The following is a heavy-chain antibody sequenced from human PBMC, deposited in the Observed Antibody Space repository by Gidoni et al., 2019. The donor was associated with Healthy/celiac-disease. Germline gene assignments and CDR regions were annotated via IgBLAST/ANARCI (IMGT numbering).Heavy chain of an antibody. CDR2: INHSGST. Sequence: QVQLQQWGAGLLKPSEPLSLTCAVHGGSFSGYYWSWIRQPPGKGLEWIGEINHSGSTNYNPSLKSRVTISVDTSKNQFSLKLSSVTAADTAVYYCARGVDYRYYYFDYWGQGTLVTVSS. CDR3: ARGVDYRYYYFDY. V-gene: IGHV4-34*01. J-gene: IGHJ4*02. CDR1: GGSFSGYY. D-gene: IGHD4-4*01.